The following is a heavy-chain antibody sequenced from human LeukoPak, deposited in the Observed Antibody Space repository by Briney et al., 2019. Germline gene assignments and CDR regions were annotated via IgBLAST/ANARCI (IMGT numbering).Heavy chain of an antibody. Sequence: SLRLSCAASGFTFSSYGMHWVRQAPGKGLEWVAVISYDGSNKYYADSVKGRFTISRDNSKNTLYLQMNSLRAEDTAVYYCAKDFTSGWTADLFDYWGQGTLVTVSS. V-gene: IGHV3-30*18. D-gene: IGHD6-19*01. CDR3: AKDFTSGWTADLFDY. CDR1: GFTFSSYG. J-gene: IGHJ4*02. CDR2: ISYDGSNK.